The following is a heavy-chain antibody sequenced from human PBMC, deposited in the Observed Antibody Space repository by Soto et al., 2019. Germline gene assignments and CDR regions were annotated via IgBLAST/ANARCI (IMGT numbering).Heavy chain of an antibody. V-gene: IGHV1-3*01. Sequence: ASVKVSCKASGYTSTNYGMHWVRQAPGQRLEWMGWINAGSGNTKYSQKFQGRITITRDTSASTVYMELSSLRSEDTAVYYCAVSNCSSTSCPLDVWGQGTTVTVSS. CDR2: INAGSGNT. CDR3: AVSNCSSTSCPLDV. J-gene: IGHJ6*02. D-gene: IGHD2-2*01. CDR1: GYTSTNYG.